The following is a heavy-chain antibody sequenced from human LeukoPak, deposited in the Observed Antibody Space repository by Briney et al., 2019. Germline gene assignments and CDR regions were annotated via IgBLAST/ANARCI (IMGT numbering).Heavy chain of an antibody. CDR3: ARDSPGSCSGDSCFDY. CDR1: GFSFGSYA. CDR2: ISSSGDRA. D-gene: IGHD2-15*01. J-gene: IGHJ4*02. V-gene: IGHV3-23*01. Sequence: GGPLRLSCVASGFSFGSYAMDWVRQAPGKGLEWVSAISSSGDRAYYADSVKGRFTSSRDNSKNMLYLQMNSLRVEDTAVYYCARDSPGSCSGDSCFDYWGQGTLVTVSS.